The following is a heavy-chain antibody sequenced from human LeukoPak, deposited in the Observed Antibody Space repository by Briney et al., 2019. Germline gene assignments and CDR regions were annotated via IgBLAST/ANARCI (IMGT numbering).Heavy chain of an antibody. Sequence: GGSLRLSCAVSGFSVSRNYMSWVRQAPGKGLEWVSVIYTGGTTYYADSVKGRFTISRDNAKNSLYLQMNSLRAEDTAVYYCTRDLMDYDVSTGLHHYYMDVWGQGTTVTVSS. CDR3: TRDLMDYDVSTGLHHYYMDV. J-gene: IGHJ6*02. CDR1: GFSVSRNY. V-gene: IGHV3-53*01. D-gene: IGHD3-9*01. CDR2: IYTGGTT.